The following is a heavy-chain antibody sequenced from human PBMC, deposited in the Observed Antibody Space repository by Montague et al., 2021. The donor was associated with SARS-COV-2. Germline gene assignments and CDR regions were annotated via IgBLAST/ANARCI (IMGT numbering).Heavy chain of an antibody. V-gene: IGHV3-30*04. J-gene: IGHJ4*02. CDR3: ARDYDDYIWGSWGPFDY. CDR1: GFTFSSYA. D-gene: IGHD3-16*01. CDR2: ISYDGSNK. Sequence: PLRLSCAASGFTFSSYATHWVRQAPGKGLEWVAVISYDGSNKYYADSVKGRFTISKDNSKNTLYLQMNSLRAEDTAVYYCARDYDDYIWGSWGPFDYWGQGTLVTVSS.